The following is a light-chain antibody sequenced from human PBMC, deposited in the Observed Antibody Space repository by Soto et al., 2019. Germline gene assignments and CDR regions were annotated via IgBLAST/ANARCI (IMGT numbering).Light chain of an antibody. CDR1: QSISSW. CDR2: DAS. J-gene: IGKJ1*01. V-gene: IGKV1-5*01. CDR3: QQYNSYRT. Sequence: DIQLTQSPSSLSASVGDRVTITCRASQSISSWLAWYQQKPGKAPKLLIYDASSLESGVPSRFSGRGSGTEFTLTISSLQPDDFATYYCQQYNSYRTFGQGTKVDIK.